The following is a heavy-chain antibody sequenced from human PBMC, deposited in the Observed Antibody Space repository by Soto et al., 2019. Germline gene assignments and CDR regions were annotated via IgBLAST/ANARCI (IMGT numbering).Heavy chain of an antibody. CDR2: ISSSTSYI. J-gene: IGHJ4*02. V-gene: IGHV3-21*04. CDR1: GFTFSSYS. Sequence: PGGSLRLSCAVSGFTFSSYSMNWVRQAPGKGLEWVSPISSSTSYIYYADSVRGRFTISRDNAKKSLYLQMNSLRAEDTAVYYCARKEAVAVDYWGQGTLVTVSS. D-gene: IGHD6-19*01. CDR3: ARKEAVAVDY.